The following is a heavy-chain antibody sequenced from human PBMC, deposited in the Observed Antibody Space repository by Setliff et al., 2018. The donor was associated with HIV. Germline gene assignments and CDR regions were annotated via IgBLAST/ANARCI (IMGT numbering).Heavy chain of an antibody. J-gene: IGHJ4*02. Sequence: RASVKVSCKASGYSFTSYGISWVRQAPGQGLEWMGWISAYNGNTIYAEKFQGRVIMTTDTSTSTAYMELSRLRSDDTAVYYCARDYYDSSGYIFFPGLPDYWGQGTLVTVSS. V-gene: IGHV1-18*01. CDR3: ARDYYDSSGYIFFPGLPDY. CDR2: ISAYNGNT. CDR1: GYSFTSYG. D-gene: IGHD3-22*01.